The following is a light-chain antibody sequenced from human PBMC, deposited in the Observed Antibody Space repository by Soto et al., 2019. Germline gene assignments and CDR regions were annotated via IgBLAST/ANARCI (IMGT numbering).Light chain of an antibody. V-gene: IGLV4-69*01. CDR1: SGHRNYA. Sequence: QSVLTQSPSASASLGASVKLTCTLSSGHRNYAIAWHQQQPEKGPRYLLKLNNDGSHSKGDGIPDRFSGSSSGAERYLTISSLQSEDEADYYCQTWGTGIRVFGGGTKLTVL. CDR3: QTWGTGIRV. J-gene: IGLJ2*01. CDR2: LNNDGSH.